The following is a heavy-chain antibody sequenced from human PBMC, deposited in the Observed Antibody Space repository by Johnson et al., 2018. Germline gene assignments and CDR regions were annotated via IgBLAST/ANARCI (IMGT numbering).Heavy chain of an antibody. J-gene: IGHJ6*03. CDR1: GFTFSSYA. V-gene: IGHV3-30-3*01. Sequence: QVQLVQSGGGVVQPGRSLRLSCAASGFTFSSYAMHWVHQAPGKGLEWVAVISYDGSNKYYADSVKGRFTISRDNSKNTLYLQMNSLRAEDTAVYYCASLEDYYYYYMDVWGKGTTVTVSS. CDR2: ISYDGSNK. CDR3: ASLEDYYYYYMDV.